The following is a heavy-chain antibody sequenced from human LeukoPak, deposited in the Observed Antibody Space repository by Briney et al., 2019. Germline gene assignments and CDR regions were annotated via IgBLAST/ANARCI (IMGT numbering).Heavy chain of an antibody. D-gene: IGHD5-18*01. V-gene: IGHV1-2*06. CDR3: ASSVTAMAWFDP. CDR1: GYTFTGYY. CDR2: INPNSGGT. J-gene: IGHJ5*02. Sequence: ASVKVSXKASGYTFTGYYMHWVRQAPGQGLEWMGRINPNSGGTKYAQKFQGRVTMTRDTSISTAYMELSRLRSDDTAVYYCASSVTAMAWFDPWGQGTLVTVSS.